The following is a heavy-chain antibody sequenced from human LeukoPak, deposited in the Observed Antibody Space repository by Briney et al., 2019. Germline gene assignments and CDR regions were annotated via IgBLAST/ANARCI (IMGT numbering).Heavy chain of an antibody. CDR1: GGTFSSYA. Sequence: ASVKVSCKASGGTFSSYAISWVRQAPGQGLEWMGWISAYNGNTNYAQKLQGRVTMTTDTSTSTAYMELRSLRSDDTAVYYCARGSSSWTSYYYYYGMDVWGQGTTVTVSS. D-gene: IGHD6-13*01. CDR3: ARGSSSWTSYYYYYGMDV. CDR2: ISAYNGNT. V-gene: IGHV1-18*01. J-gene: IGHJ6*02.